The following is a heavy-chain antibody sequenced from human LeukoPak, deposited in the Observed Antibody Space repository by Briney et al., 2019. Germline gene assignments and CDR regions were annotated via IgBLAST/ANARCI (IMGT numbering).Heavy chain of an antibody. CDR2: INPSGGST. D-gene: IGHD3-22*01. CDR3: SRVEEYYYDSSPPGY. J-gene: IGHJ4*02. V-gene: IGHV1-46*01. CDR1: VYTFTSHY. Sequence: ASVKVSCKASVYTFTSHYMHWVRQAPGQGLEWMGIINPSGGSTSYAQKFQGRVTMTRDTSTSTVYMEVSSLRCEDTAVYYCSRVEEYYYDSSPPGYWGQGTLVTVSS.